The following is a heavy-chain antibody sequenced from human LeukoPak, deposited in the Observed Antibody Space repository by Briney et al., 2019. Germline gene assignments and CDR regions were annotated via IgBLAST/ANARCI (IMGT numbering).Heavy chain of an antibody. CDR1: GFTFSSYS. D-gene: IGHD3-22*01. V-gene: IGHV3-21*01. CDR2: ISSSSSYL. Sequence: GGSLRLSCAASGFTFSSYSMNWVRQAPGKGLEWVSSISSSSSYLYYADSVKGRFTISRDNAKNSLYLQMNSLRAEDTAVYFCARERSGYYHNFDYWGQGTLVTVSS. CDR3: ARERSGYYHNFDY. J-gene: IGHJ4*02.